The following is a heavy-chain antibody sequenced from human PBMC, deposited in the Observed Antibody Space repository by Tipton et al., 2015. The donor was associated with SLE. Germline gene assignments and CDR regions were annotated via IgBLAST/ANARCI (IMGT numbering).Heavy chain of an antibody. V-gene: IGHV4-61*02. CDR1: GGSISSGSYY. CDR2: IYTSGST. D-gene: IGHD6-13*01. Sequence: TLSLTCTVSGGSISSGSYYWSWIRQPAGKGLEWIGRIYTSGSTNYNPSLKSRVTISVDTSKNQFSLKLSSVTAADTAVYYCVREGSSCLFQHWGQGTLATVSS. CDR3: VREGSSCLFQH. J-gene: IGHJ1*01.